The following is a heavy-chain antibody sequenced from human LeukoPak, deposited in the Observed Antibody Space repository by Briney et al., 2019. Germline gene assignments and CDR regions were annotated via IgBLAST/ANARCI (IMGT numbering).Heavy chain of an antibody. CDR3: ARDGLWFGENYMDV. J-gene: IGHJ6*03. V-gene: IGHV4-59*01. D-gene: IGHD3-10*01. CDR2: IYYSGST. CDR1: GGSISTYC. Sequence: SETLSLTCTVSGGSISTYCWTWVRQPPGKGLEWIGYIYYSGSTNYNPSLKSRVTISVDTSKNQFSLKLSSVTAADTAVYYCARDGLWFGENYMDVWGNGTTVTVSS.